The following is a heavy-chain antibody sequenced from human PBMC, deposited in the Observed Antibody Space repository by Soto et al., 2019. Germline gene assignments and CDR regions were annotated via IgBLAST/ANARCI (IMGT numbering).Heavy chain of an antibody. CDR3: AMLSGSYYGAADY. CDR1: GFTFSSYG. V-gene: IGHV3-30*03. D-gene: IGHD1-26*01. CDR2: ISYDGSNK. J-gene: IGHJ4*02. Sequence: GGSLRLSCAASGFTFSSYGMHWVRQAPGKGLEWVAVISYDGSNKYYADSVKGRFTISRDNSKNTLYLQMNSLRAEDTAVYYCAMLSGSYYGAADYWGQGTLVTVSS.